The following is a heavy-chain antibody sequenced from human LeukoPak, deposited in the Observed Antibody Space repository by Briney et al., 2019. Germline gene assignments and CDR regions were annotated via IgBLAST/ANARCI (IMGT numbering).Heavy chain of an antibody. J-gene: IGHJ4*02. D-gene: IGHD6-13*01. CDR1: GFTFSSYS. Sequence: PGGSLRLSCAASGFTFSSYSMNWVRQAPGKGLEWVASIDTTSTYIFYGDSVRGRFTVSRDHATNSLSLQMHSLTAGDTAAYYCARSRRDSAWYIDDYWGQGTLVTVSS. CDR2: IDTTSTYI. V-gene: IGHV3-21*01. CDR3: ARSRRDSAWYIDDY.